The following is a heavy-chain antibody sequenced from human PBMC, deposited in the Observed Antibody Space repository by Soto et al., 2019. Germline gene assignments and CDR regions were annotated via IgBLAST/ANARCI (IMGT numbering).Heavy chain of an antibody. CDR3: AKLGDAVSGYFDF. Sequence: LRLSCAASGFTFSSYAIHWVRQAPGKGLEWVADVSFDGSHKTYAVPVRGRFTISRDNSKKTVSLQMNSLRAEDTAVYYCAKLGDAVSGYFDFWGQGTQVTVSS. J-gene: IGHJ5*01. V-gene: IGHV3-30*18. D-gene: IGHD3-3*01. CDR1: GFTFSSYA. CDR2: VSFDGSHK.